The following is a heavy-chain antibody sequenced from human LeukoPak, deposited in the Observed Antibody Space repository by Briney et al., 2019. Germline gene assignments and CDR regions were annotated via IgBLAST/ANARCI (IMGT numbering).Heavy chain of an antibody. V-gene: IGHV4-34*01. J-gene: IGHJ4*02. Sequence: KPSETLSLTCAVYGGSFSGYYWSWIRQPPGKGLEWIGEINHSGSTNYNPSLKSRVTISVDTSKNQFSLKLSSVTAADTAVYYCVSKVGTLYFDYWGQGTLVTVSS. CDR3: VSKVGTLYFDY. D-gene: IGHD1-26*01. CDR1: GGSFSGYY. CDR2: INHSGST.